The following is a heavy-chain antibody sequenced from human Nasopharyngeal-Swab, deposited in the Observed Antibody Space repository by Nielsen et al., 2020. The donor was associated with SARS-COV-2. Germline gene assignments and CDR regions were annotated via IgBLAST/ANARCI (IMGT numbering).Heavy chain of an antibody. J-gene: IGHJ4*02. D-gene: IGHD3-10*01. CDR2: IGISGSPK. CDR3: ARDVQRGFDS. CDR1: GFTFTNYE. Sequence: GGSLRLSCAVSGFTFTNYEIHWVRQAPGKGLEWVSYIGISGSPKYYADSVKGRFTISRDNAKNSLSLQMNSLRAEDPAVYYCARDVQRGFDSWGQGTLVTVSS. V-gene: IGHV3-48*03.